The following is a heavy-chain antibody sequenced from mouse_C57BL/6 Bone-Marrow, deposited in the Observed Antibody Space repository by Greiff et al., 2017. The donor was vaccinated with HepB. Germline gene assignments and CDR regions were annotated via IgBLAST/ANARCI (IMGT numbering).Heavy chain of an antibody. Sequence: EVQLVESGGGLVKPGGSLKLSCAASGFTFSSYAMSWVRQTPEKRLEWVATISDGGSYTYYPDNVKGRFPISRDNAKNNLYLQMSHLKSEDTAMYYCASPSYYREAWFAYWGQGTLVTVSA. CDR1: GFTFSSYA. CDR3: ASPSYYREAWFAY. D-gene: IGHD2-14*01. J-gene: IGHJ3*01. V-gene: IGHV5-4*01. CDR2: ISDGGSYT.